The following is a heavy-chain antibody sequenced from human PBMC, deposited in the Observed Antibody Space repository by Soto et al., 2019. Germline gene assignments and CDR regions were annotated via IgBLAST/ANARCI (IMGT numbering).Heavy chain of an antibody. CDR1: GYSFTSYW. CDR2: IDPSDSDT. V-gene: IGHV5-51*01. Sequence: VESLKISCKGSGYSFTSYWISWVRQMPGKGLEGMGRIDPSDSDTRYSPSFQGQVTISADKPISTAYLQWSSLKASDTAMYYCARHRDTGHYYYGMDVWGQGTTVTVS. CDR3: ARHRDTGHYYYGMDV. J-gene: IGHJ6*02.